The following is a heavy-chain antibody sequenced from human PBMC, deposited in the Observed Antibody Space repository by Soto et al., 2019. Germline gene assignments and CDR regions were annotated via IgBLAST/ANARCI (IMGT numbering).Heavy chain of an antibody. CDR2: ISSNGDIT. D-gene: IGHD6-19*01. CDR1: GFTFSNYD. Sequence: GGSLRLSCSASGFTFSNYDMVWVSQAPGKGLEYISAISSNGDITYYADSVKGRFTISRDNAKTSLYLQMDSLRNEDTAVYYCARFFGSGFDYWGQGTLVTVSS. CDR3: ARFFGSGFDY. V-gene: IGHV3-64*04. J-gene: IGHJ4*02.